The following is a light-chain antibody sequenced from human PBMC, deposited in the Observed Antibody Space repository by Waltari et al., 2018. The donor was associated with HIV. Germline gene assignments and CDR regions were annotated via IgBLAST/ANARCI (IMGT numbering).Light chain of an antibody. CDR1: QSLLHRNGYNY. J-gene: IGKJ5*01. Sequence: DIVMTKSPLSLPVTPGEPASISCRSSQSLLHRNGYNYLDWYLQKPGQSPQLLIYLGSNRASRVPDRCSGSGSGTDFTLKISRVEAEDVGVYYCMQALQRITFGQGTRLEIK. CDR3: MQALQRIT. V-gene: IGKV2-28*01. CDR2: LGS.